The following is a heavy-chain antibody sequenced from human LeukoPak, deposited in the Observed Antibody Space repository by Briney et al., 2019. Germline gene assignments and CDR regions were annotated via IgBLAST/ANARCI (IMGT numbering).Heavy chain of an antibody. Sequence: GGSLRLSCGASGFTFDDYVMPWVRQAPGKGLEWVSGISLTTGSIAFTDSVKGPFTISRDNVKNSLYLQMNSLRAQDTAFDYCAKDPKPIISAAGPFDFWGQGTLVTGPS. CDR2: ISLTTGSI. CDR1: GFTFDDYV. V-gene: IGHV3-9*01. J-gene: IGHJ4*02. D-gene: IGHD6-25*01. CDR3: AKDPKPIISAAGPFDF.